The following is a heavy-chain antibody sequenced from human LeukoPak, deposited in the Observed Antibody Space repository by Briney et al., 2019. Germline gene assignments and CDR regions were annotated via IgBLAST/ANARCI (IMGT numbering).Heavy chain of an antibody. D-gene: IGHD2-2*03. V-gene: IGHV4-4*02. J-gene: IGHJ6*02. Sequence: PSETLSLTCAVSGGSISSSNWWSWVRQPPGKGLEWIGEIYHSGSTNYNPSLKSRVTISVDTSKNQFSLKLSSVTAADTAVYYCARGRGYCSSTSCYASYYYYCGMDVWGQGTTVTVSS. CDR2: IYHSGST. CDR3: ARGRGYCSSTSCYASYYYYCGMDV. CDR1: GGSISSSNW.